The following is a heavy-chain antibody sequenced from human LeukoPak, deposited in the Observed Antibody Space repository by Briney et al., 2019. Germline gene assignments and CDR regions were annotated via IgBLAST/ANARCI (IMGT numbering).Heavy chain of an antibody. CDR2: TRYDESKT. V-gene: IGHV3-30*02. CDR1: GFTFSNNG. Sequence: GGSLRLSCAASGFTFSNNGMHWVRQTPGKGLEWVAFTRYDESKTFYGDSVRGRFTISRDNSKNTPYLQMNSLTTDDSAVYYCAKARYSGSPALDFWGQGTPVTVSS. J-gene: IGHJ4*02. D-gene: IGHD1-26*01. CDR3: AKARYSGSPALDF.